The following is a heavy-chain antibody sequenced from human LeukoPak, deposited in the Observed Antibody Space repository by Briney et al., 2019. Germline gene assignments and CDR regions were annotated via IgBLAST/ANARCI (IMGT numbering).Heavy chain of an antibody. V-gene: IGHV1-24*01. CDR3: ATKAPPNMVRVAHNDYYYGMDV. D-gene: IGHD3-10*01. CDR2: FDPEDGET. J-gene: IGHJ6*02. CDR1: GYTLTELS. Sequence: ASVKVSCTVSGYTLTELSMHWVRQAPGKGLEWMGGFDPEDGETIYAQKFQGRVTMTEDTSTDTAYMELSSLRSEDTAVYYCATKAPPNMVRVAHNDYYYGMDVWGQGTTVTVSS.